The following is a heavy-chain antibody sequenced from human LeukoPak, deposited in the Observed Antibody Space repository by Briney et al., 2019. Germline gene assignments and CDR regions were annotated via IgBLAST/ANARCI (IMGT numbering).Heavy chain of an antibody. Sequence: GGSLRLSCAVSGFSVSSNYMTWVRQAPGKGLEWVSVIYSGGNTYYADSVKRRFTISRDNSKNTLYLQMDSLGAEDAVLYYCARGGGGANPFYYWGQGILVTVSS. D-gene: IGHD3-16*01. CDR1: GFSVSSNY. V-gene: IGHV3-53*01. J-gene: IGHJ4*02. CDR2: IYSGGNT. CDR3: ARGGGGANPFYY.